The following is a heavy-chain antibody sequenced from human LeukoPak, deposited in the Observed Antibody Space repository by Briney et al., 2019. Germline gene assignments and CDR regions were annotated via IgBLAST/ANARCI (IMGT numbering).Heavy chain of an antibody. Sequence: PSETLSLTCAVYGGSFSGYYWSWIRQPPGKGLEWIGEINHSGSTSYKSSLKSRVTISIDPSKNQFSLKLSSVTAADTAVYYCARGPHERSGYPDDWGQGTLVTVSS. CDR1: GGSFSGYY. D-gene: IGHD3-22*01. CDR3: ARGPHERSGYPDD. CDR2: INHSGST. J-gene: IGHJ4*02. V-gene: IGHV4-34*01.